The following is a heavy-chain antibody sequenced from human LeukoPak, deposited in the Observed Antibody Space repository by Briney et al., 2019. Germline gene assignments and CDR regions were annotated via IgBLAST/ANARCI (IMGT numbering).Heavy chain of an antibody. CDR2: MNPNSGNT. CDR3: ARPGNSSFDY. CDR1: GYTFTSYD. Sequence: ASVKVSCKASGYTFTSYDINWVRQATGQGLEWMGWMNPNSGNTGYTQKFRGRVTMTRDTSTNTAFLQLSSLISDDTAVYYCARPGNSSFDYWGQGTLVTVSS. V-gene: IGHV1-8*01. J-gene: IGHJ4*02. D-gene: IGHD6-6*01.